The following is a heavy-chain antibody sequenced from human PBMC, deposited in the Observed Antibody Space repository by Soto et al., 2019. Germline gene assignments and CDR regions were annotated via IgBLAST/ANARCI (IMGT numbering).Heavy chain of an antibody. CDR3: ARGGSSLPFDY. Sequence: EVQLVASGGGLVQPGGSLRLSCAASGFTFSSYSMNWVRQAPGKGLEWVSYISSSSSTIYYADSVKGRFTISRDNANNSLYLQMNSLRAEDTAVYYCARGGSSLPFDYWGQGTLVTVSS. D-gene: IGHD6-13*01. CDR2: ISSSSSTI. CDR1: GFTFSSYS. V-gene: IGHV3-48*01. J-gene: IGHJ4*02.